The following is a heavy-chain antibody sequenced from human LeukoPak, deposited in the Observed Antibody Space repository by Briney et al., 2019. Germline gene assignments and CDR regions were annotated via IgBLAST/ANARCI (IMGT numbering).Heavy chain of an antibody. Sequence: GASVKVSCKASGYTFTGYYMHWVRQAPGQGLEWMGWINPNSGGTNYAQKLQGWVTMTRDTSISTAYMELSRLRSDDTAVYYCARGPVRYGDNWFDPWGQGTLVTVSS. D-gene: IGHD4-17*01. V-gene: IGHV1-2*04. CDR1: GYTFTGYY. CDR2: INPNSGGT. J-gene: IGHJ5*02. CDR3: ARGPVRYGDNWFDP.